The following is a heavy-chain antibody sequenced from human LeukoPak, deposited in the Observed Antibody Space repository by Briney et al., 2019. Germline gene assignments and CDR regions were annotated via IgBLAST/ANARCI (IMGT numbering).Heavy chain of an antibody. CDR2: IKQDGSEK. D-gene: IGHD6-19*01. V-gene: IGHV3-7*01. CDR3: ARDRYSSGWYQSLTY. J-gene: IGHJ4*02. CDR1: GFTFSSYW. Sequence: GGSLRLSCAASGFTFSSYWMSWVRQAPGKGLEWVANIKQDGSEKYYVDSVKGRFTIPRDNAKNSLYLQMNSLRAEDTAVYYCARDRYSSGWYQSLTYWGQGTLVTVSS.